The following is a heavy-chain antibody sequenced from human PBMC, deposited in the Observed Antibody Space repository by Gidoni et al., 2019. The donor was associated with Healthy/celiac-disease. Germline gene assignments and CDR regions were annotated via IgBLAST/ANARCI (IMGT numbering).Heavy chain of an antibody. CDR2: IWYDGSNK. D-gene: IGHD2-8*01. V-gene: IGHV3-33*01. J-gene: IGHJ2*01. CDR3: ARGREDIVLMVYAIDYWYFDL. CDR1: GFTFSSSG. Sequence: QVQLVESGGGVVQPGRSLRLSCAASGFTFSSSGMHWVRQAPGKGLEWVAVIWYDGSNKYYADSVKGRFTISRDNSKNTLYLQMNSLRAEDTAVYYCARGREDIVLMVYAIDYWYFDLWGRGTLVTVSS.